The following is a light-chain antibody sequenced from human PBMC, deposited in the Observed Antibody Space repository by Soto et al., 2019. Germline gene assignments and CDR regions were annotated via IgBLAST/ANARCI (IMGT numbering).Light chain of an antibody. CDR2: GAS. CDR1: QSVSSN. V-gene: IGKV3-15*01. Sequence: EIVMTQSPATLSVSPVERATLSCRASQSVSSNLAWYQQKPGQAPRLLIYGASTRATGIPARFSGSGSGTEFTLTISSLQSEDFAVYYCQQYNNWPRGITFGQGTRLENK. CDR3: QQYNNWPRGIT. J-gene: IGKJ5*01.